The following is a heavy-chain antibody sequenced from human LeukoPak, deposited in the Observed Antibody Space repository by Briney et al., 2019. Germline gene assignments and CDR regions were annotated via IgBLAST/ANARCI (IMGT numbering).Heavy chain of an antibody. V-gene: IGHV3-49*04. CDR2: IRSKAYGGTT. D-gene: IGHD5-18*01. Sequence: GGSLRLSCTASGFTFGDYAMSWVRQAPGKGLEWVGFIRSKAYGGTTEYAASVKGRFTISRDDSKSIAYLQMNSLKTEDTAVYYCTRDLGYSYGYSDYWGQGTLVTVSS. CDR1: GFTFGDYA. J-gene: IGHJ4*02. CDR3: TRDLGYSYGYSDY.